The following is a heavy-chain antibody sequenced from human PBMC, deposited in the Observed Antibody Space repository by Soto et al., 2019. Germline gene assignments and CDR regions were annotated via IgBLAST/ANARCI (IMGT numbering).Heavy chain of an antibody. CDR1: GFTFSSYA. J-gene: IGHJ4*02. Sequence: EVQLFVSGGGFIQPGGSLRLSCAASGFTFSSYAMNWVRRAPGKGLEWVSVISGSGVTTSYADSVKGRFTISRANSKSTLYLQINSLGVDDTAVYYCAKAERFWVPFFWGQGTLVTVSS. CDR3: AKAERFWVPFF. CDR2: ISGSGVTT. V-gene: IGHV3-23*01. D-gene: IGHD3-3*02.